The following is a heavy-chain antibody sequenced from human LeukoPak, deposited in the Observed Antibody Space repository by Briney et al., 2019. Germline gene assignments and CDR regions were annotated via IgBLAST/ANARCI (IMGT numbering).Heavy chain of an antibody. J-gene: IGHJ1*01. CDR2: IKSISDGETT. V-gene: IGHV3-15*01. CDR3: TTLWLGPEH. CDR1: GFTFSDAW. Sequence: GGSLRLSCAVSGFTFSDAWMNWVRRAPGKGLECVGRIKSISDGETTDYAAPVKGRFTISRDDSKSTLYLQMHSLRTEDTAVYYCTTLWLGPEHWAQGTLVTVSS. D-gene: IGHD3-10*01.